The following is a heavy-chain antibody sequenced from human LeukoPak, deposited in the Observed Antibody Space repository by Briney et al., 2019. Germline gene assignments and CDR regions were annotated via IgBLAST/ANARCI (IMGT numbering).Heavy chain of an antibody. CDR3: ARSIYCSSTSCYNLGPIIGNWFDP. D-gene: IGHD2-2*02. J-gene: IGHJ5*02. CDR2: ICTSGST. CDR1: GGFISSYY. Sequence: PSETLSLTCTVSGGFISSYYWSWIRQPPGKGLEWIGYICTSGSTIYNPSPKSRVTIFVDMYKNQFSLELRFVTAADTAMYYCARSIYCSSTSCYNLGPIIGNWFDPWGQGTLVTVSS. V-gene: IGHV4-4*08.